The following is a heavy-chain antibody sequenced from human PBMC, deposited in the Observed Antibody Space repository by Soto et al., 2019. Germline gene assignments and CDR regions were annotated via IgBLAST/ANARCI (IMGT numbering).Heavy chain of an antibody. J-gene: IGHJ6*03. CDR2: IKSKTDGGTT. V-gene: IGHV3-15*01. CDR3: TTESQYYYYYMDV. CDR1: GFTFSNAW. Sequence: PGGSLRLSCAASGFTFSNAWMSWVRQAPGKGLEWVGRIKSKTDGGTTDYAAPVKGRFTISRDDSKNTLYLQMNSLKTEDTAVHYCTTESQYYYYYMDVWGKGTTVTVSS.